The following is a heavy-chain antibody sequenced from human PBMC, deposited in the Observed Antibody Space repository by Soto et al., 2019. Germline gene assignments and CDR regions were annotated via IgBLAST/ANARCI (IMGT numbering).Heavy chain of an antibody. CDR1: GYSFTPYV. D-gene: IGHD3-10*01. J-gene: IGHJ4*02. CDR3: ARTLGSSGFDY. V-gene: IGHV1-18*01. CDR2: ISTHNGHT. Sequence: QVQLVQSGPEVKKPGASVKVSCKASGYSFTPYVIAWVRQAPGQGLEWMGWISTHNGHTKYEQKVQDRVTMTTDPSTTTAYTELRSLRSDDTAMYYCARTLGSSGFDYGGQGTLVAVSS.